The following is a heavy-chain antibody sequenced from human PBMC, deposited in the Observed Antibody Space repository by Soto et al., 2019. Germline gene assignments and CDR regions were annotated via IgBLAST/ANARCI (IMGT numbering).Heavy chain of an antibody. CDR1: GGSISSGGYY. CDR3: ARDRGGSYYGQGARHFDY. D-gene: IGHD1-26*01. V-gene: IGHV4-31*03. Sequence: QVQLQESGPGLVKPSQTLSLTCTVSGGSISSGGYYWSWIRQHPGKGLEWIGYIYYSGSTYYNPSLKSRVTISVDTSKNQFSLKLSSVTAADTAVYYCARDRGGSYYGQGARHFDYWGQGTLVTVSS. CDR2: IYYSGST. J-gene: IGHJ4*02.